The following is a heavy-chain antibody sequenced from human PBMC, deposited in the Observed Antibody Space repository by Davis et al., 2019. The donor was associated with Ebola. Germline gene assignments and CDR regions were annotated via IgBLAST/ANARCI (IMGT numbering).Heavy chain of an antibody. D-gene: IGHD2-15*01. Sequence: PGGSLRLSCAASGFTFSNYAMDWVRQAPGKGLEWVAAISYDGNYIYYADSVRGRFTISREDSENTLYLQMNSLRAEDTALYYCARSFHSGGIRTGFWDYWGQGTLVTVSS. CDR3: ARSFHSGGIRTGFWDY. CDR2: ISYDGNYI. CDR1: GFTFSNYA. V-gene: IGHV3-30-3*01. J-gene: IGHJ4*02.